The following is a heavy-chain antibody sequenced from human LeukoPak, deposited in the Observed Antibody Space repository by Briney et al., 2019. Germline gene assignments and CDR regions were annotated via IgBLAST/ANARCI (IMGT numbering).Heavy chain of an antibody. V-gene: IGHV3-23*01. CDR2: ISGSGGST. D-gene: IGHD3-22*01. Sequence: GGSLRLSCAASGFTFSSYAMSWVRQAPGKGLEWVSGISGSGGSTFYADSVKGRFTISRDNSKNTLYVQVNSLGTEDTAAYYCAKGSYYDSSGSFYFDYWGQGTLVTVSS. CDR3: AKGSYYDSSGSFYFDY. CDR1: GFTFSSYA. J-gene: IGHJ4*02.